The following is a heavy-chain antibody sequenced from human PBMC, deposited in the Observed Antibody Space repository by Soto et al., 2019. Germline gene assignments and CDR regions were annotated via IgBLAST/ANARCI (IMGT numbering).Heavy chain of an antibody. V-gene: IGHV4-39*01. D-gene: IGHD6-19*01. CDR3: ARHYSSGWYDAATVDY. Sequence: SETLSLTCTVSGGSISSSSYYWGWIRQPPGKGLEWIGSIYYSGSTYYNPSLKSRVTISVDTSKNQFSLKLSSVTAADTAVYYCARHYSSGWYDAATVDYCGQGTLVTVSS. CDR1: GGSISSSSYY. CDR2: IYYSGST. J-gene: IGHJ4*02.